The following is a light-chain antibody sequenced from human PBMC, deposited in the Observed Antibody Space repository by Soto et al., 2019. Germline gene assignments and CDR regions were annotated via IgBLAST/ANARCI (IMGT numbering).Light chain of an antibody. CDR3: GTWDSNLSAVV. Sequence: QSVLTQPPSVSAAPGQKVSISCSGSRSNIGANSVSWYQQLPGAAPKLLIFENNKRPSGFPDRFSASNSGTSATLGITGLQTGDEADYYCGTWDSNLSAVVFGGGTKLTVL. V-gene: IGLV1-51*02. J-gene: IGLJ2*01. CDR1: RSNIGANS. CDR2: ENN.